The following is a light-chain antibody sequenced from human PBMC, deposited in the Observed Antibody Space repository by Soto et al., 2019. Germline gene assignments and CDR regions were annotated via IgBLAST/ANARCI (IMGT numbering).Light chain of an antibody. CDR2: GNS. CDR3: QSYESSSLSGYV. Sequence: QAVVTQPPSVSGAPGQRFTISCTGSSSNIGAGYDVHWYQQLPGTAPKLLIFGNSNRPSGVPDRFSGSKSGTSASLAITGLQAEDEADYYCQSYESSSLSGYVFGTGTKLTVL. CDR1: SSNIGAGYD. V-gene: IGLV1-40*01. J-gene: IGLJ1*01.